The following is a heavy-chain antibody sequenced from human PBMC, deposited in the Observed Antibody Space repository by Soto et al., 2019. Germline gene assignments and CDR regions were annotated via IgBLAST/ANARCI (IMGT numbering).Heavy chain of an antibody. CDR2: IYPGDSET. CDR3: ARQRIEADFDAFDI. Sequence: EVQLVQSGAEVKKPGESLKISCKGSGYSFTTYRIGWIRQMPGKGLKWMGIIYPGDSETRYSPSFQGQVTISAAKSNTTAYLQWSGLKASDTSMDYCARQRIEADFDAFDIWGQGTMVTVSS. CDR1: GYSFTTYR. V-gene: IGHV5-51*01. J-gene: IGHJ3*02. D-gene: IGHD6-13*01.